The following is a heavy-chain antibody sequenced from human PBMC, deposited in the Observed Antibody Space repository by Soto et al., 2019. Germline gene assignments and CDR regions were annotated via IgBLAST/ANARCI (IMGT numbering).Heavy chain of an antibody. D-gene: IGHD2-15*01. CDR1: GGSFSGYY. CDR2: INHSGST. Sequence: SETLSLTCAVYGGSFSGYYWSWIRQPPGKGLEWIGEINHSGSTNYNPSLKSRVTISVDTSKNQFSLKLSSVTAADTAVYYCARAVPWVAAADLFDYWGQGTLVTVSS. V-gene: IGHV4-34*01. CDR3: ARAVPWVAAADLFDY. J-gene: IGHJ4*02.